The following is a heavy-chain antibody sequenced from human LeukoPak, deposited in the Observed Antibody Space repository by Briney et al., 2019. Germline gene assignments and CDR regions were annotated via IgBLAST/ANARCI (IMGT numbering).Heavy chain of an antibody. D-gene: IGHD5-24*01. CDR1: GFTFSSYA. CDR3: ARGAEMTTKLPDY. V-gene: IGHV3-23*01. CDR2: ISGSGGST. Sequence: PGGSLRLSCAASGFTFSSYAMSWVRQAPGKGLEWVSAISGSGGSTYYADSVKGRFTISRDNAKTSLYLQMNSLRAEDTAVYYCARGAEMTTKLPDYWGQGTLVTVYS. J-gene: IGHJ4*02.